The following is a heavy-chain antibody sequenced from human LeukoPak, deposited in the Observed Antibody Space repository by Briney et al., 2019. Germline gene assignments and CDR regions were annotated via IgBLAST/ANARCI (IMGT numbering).Heavy chain of an antibody. J-gene: IGHJ4*02. CDR3: AKDLSQHWLATYYFDY. CDR1: GFTLSSYG. Sequence: PRRSLRLSCAPSGFTLSSYGMHWDRPAPDNGLEWVAVMWYDGSKEYNTDSGKGRFTISRDNSKNTLYLQMNRLRGEDTAVYYCAKDLSQHWLATYYFDYWGQGTLVTVSS. D-gene: IGHD6-19*01. V-gene: IGHV3-33*06. CDR2: MWYDGSKE.